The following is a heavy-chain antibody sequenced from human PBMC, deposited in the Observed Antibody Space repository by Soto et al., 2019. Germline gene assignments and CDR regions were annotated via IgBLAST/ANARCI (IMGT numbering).Heavy chain of an antibody. CDR3: ASRGGASYSSSFGWFDP. D-gene: IGHD6-13*01. Sequence: LSLTCAVYGGSFSGYYWSWIRQPPGKGLEWIGEINHSGSTNYNPSLKSRVTISVDTSKNQFSLKLSSVTAADTAVYYCASRGGASYSSSFGWFDPWGQG. V-gene: IGHV4-34*01. J-gene: IGHJ5*02. CDR2: INHSGST. CDR1: GGSFSGYY.